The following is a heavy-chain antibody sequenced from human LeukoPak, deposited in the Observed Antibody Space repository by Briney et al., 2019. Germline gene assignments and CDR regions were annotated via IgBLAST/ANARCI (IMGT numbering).Heavy chain of an antibody. Sequence: GESLKISCKGSGYSFTSYWIGWVRQMPGKGLEWMGIIYPGDSDTRYSPSFQGQVTISADKSISTAYLRWSSLKASDTAMYYCASGASPYSGSYYGFDYWGQGTLVTVSS. CDR1: GYSFTSYW. D-gene: IGHD1-26*01. CDR3: ASGASPYSGSYYGFDY. V-gene: IGHV5-51*01. J-gene: IGHJ4*02. CDR2: IYPGDSDT.